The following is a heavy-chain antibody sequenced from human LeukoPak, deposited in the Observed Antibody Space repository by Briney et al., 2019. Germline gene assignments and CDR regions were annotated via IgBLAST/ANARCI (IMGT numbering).Heavy chain of an antibody. D-gene: IGHD3-10*01. CDR3: ARVLASGYYYGSGRPLGY. J-gene: IGHJ4*02. Sequence: ASVKVSCKASGYDFTSYAMHWVRQAPGQRLEWTGWINAGNGNTKYSQKFQDRVTVTRDTSTSTAYMELSSLRSEDTAVYYCARVLASGYYYGSGRPLGYWGQGTLVTVSS. CDR1: GYDFTSYA. V-gene: IGHV1-3*01. CDR2: INAGNGNT.